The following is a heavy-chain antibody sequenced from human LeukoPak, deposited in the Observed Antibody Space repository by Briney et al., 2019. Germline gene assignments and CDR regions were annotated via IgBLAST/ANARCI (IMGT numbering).Heavy chain of an antibody. D-gene: IGHD3-22*01. CDR3: ARDLPTGYYISSGYYEYFLDY. CDR1: GFTFSTYW. J-gene: IGHJ4*02. CDR2: IKQDGSEK. Sequence: GGSLRLSCAASGFTFSTYWMTWVRQAPRKGLEWVANIKQDGSEKYYVDSLKGRFTISRDNAKNSLFLQMNSLRAEDTAVYYCARDLPTGYYISSGYYEYFLDYWGQGTLVTVSS. V-gene: IGHV3-7*04.